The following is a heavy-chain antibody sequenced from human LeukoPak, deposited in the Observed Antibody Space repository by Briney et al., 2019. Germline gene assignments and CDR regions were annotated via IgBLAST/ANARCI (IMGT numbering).Heavy chain of an antibody. V-gene: IGHV3-21*01. CDR3: ARSIRLVVAAKGSVSPSDY. CDR1: GFTFSSYS. J-gene: IGHJ4*02. D-gene: IGHD2-15*01. CDR2: ISSSSSYI. Sequence: GGSLRLSCAASGFTFSSYSMNWVRQAPGKGLEWVSSISSSSSYIYYADSVKGRFTISRDNAKNSLYLQMNSLRAEDTAVYYCARSIRLVVAAKGSVSPSDYWGQGTLVTVSS.